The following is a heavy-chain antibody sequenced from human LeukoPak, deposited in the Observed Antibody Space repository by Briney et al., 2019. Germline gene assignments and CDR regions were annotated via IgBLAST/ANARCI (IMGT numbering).Heavy chain of an antibody. CDR1: GFTFSSYG. V-gene: IGHV3-30*02. J-gene: IGHJ6*03. CDR2: IRYDGSNK. D-gene: IGHD5/OR15-5a*01. CDR3: AKDQGLPGYYYYMGV. Sequence: GGSLRLSCAASGFTFSSYGMHWVRQAPGKGLEWVAFIRYDGSNKYYADSVKGRFTISRDNSKNTLYLQMNSLRAEDTAVYYCAKDQGLPGYYYYMGVWGKGTTVTVSS.